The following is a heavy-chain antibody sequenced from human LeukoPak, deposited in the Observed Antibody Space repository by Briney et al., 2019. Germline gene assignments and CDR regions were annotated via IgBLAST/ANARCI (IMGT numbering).Heavy chain of an antibody. CDR3: ARLLLVQRVPDY. D-gene: IGHD6-13*01. CDR2: ISSSGSTI. CDR1: GFTFSDYY. V-gene: IGHV3-11*01. J-gene: IGHJ4*02. Sequence: AGGSLRLSCAASGFTFSDYYMSWIRQAPGKGLEWVSYISSSGSTIYYADSVKGRFTISRDNAKNSLYLQMNSLRAEDTAVYYCARLLLVQRVPDYWGQGTLVTVSS.